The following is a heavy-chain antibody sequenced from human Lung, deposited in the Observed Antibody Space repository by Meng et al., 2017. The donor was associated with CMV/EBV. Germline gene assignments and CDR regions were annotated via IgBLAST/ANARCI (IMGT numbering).Heavy chain of an antibody. CDR1: GFTFSSYS. CDR2: ISSNGTYI. Sequence: GESXKISXAASGFTFSSYSMNWVRQAPGKGLEWVSSISSNGTYIYYADSVKGRFTISRDNAQNSLYLQMNSLRAEDTAVYYCARDVSPRSSAYFAIYYFYALDVWGQGTXVTVSS. CDR3: ARDVSPRSSAYFAIYYFYALDV. V-gene: IGHV3-21*01. J-gene: IGHJ6*02. D-gene: IGHD2-21*01.